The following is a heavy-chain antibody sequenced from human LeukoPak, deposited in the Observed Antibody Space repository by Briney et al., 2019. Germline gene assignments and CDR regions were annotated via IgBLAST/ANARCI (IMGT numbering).Heavy chain of an antibody. D-gene: IGHD3-10*01. Sequence: SETLSLTCTVSGGSLRSSNYYWGWIRQPPGKGLEWIGSIYYSGSTYYNPSLKSRVTISVDTSKNQFSLKLSSVTAADTAVYYCASYGSGSYLYYFDYWGQGTLVTVSS. CDR3: ASYGSGSYLYYFDY. CDR1: GGSLRSSNYY. V-gene: IGHV4-39*01. J-gene: IGHJ4*02. CDR2: IYYSGST.